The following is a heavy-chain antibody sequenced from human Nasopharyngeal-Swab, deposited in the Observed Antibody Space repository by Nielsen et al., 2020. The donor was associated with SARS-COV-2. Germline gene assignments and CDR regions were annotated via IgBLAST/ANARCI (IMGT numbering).Heavy chain of an antibody. CDR2: ISAYNGNT. J-gene: IGHJ5*02. V-gene: IGHV1-18*01. Sequence: WVRQAPGQGLEWMGWISAYNGNTNYAQKLQGRVTMTTDTCTSTAYMELRSLRSDDTAVYYCARAPDSSSWYISIDWFDPWGQGTLVTVSS. D-gene: IGHD6-13*01. CDR3: ARAPDSSSWYISIDWFDP.